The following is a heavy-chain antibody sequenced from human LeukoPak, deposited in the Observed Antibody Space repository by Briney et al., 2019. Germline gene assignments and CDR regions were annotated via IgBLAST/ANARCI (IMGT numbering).Heavy chain of an antibody. CDR2: IIPIFGTA. CDR3: AADQTIHSGADY. Sequence: GASVKVSCKASGGTFSSYAISWVRQAPGQGLEWMGGIIPIFGTANYAQKFQGRVTITADESTSTAYMELSGLRSEDTAVYYCAADQTIHSGADYWGQGTLVTVSS. D-gene: IGHD6-25*01. V-gene: IGHV1-69*13. CDR1: GGTFSSYA. J-gene: IGHJ4*02.